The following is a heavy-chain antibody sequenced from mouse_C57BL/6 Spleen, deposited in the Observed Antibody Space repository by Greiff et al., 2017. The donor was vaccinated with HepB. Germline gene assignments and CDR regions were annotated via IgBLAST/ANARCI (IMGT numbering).Heavy chain of an antibody. D-gene: IGHD2-3*01. V-gene: IGHV1-81*01. CDR2: IYPRSGNT. J-gene: IGHJ1*03. CDR3: TQEGPYDGYLWYFDV. CDR1: GYTFTSYG. Sequence: QVQLKESGAELARPGASVKLSCKASGYTFTSYGISWVKQRTGQGLEWIGEIYPRSGNTYYNEKFKGKATLTADKSSSTAYMELRSLTSEDSAVYFCTQEGPYDGYLWYFDVWGTGTTVTVSS.